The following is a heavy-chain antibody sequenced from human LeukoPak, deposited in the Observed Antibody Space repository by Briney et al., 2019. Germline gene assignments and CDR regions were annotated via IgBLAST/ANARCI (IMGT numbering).Heavy chain of an antibody. Sequence: SGGSLRLSCEASGFIFSSYVMGWVRQAPGKGLEWVSSISVGGGDTFTADSVKGRFTISRDNSKNTLYLQMNSLRAEDTAVYYCARDKGPGTGWLLPRWDYYGMDVWGQGTTVTVSS. V-gene: IGHV3-23*01. CDR1: GFIFSSYV. CDR2: ISVGGGDT. D-gene: IGHD3-22*01. J-gene: IGHJ6*02. CDR3: ARDKGPGTGWLLPRWDYYGMDV.